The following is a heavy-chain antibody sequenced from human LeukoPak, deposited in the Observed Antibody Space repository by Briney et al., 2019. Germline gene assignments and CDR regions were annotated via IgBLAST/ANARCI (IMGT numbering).Heavy chain of an antibody. J-gene: IGHJ3*02. V-gene: IGHV4-34*01. CDR1: GGSFSGYY. Sequence: PSETLSLTCAVYGGSFSGYYWSWIRQPPGKGLEWIGEINHSGSTNYNPSLKSRVTISVDTSENQFSLKLSSVTAADTAVYYCARGYSYGHDAFDIWGQGTMVTVSS. CDR2: INHSGST. D-gene: IGHD5-18*01. CDR3: ARGYSYGHDAFDI.